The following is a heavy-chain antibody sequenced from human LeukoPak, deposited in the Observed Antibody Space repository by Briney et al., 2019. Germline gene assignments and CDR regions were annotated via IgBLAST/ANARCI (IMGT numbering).Heavy chain of an antibody. Sequence: GGSLRLSCAASGFTFDDYGMSWVRQAPGQGLHWFSAFSGSGGSTYYADSVKGRFTISRDNSKNTLYLQMNSLRAEDTAVYYCAKGPPTSAWGYYYFDFWGQGTLVTVSS. D-gene: IGHD6-19*01. CDR2: FSGSGGST. J-gene: IGHJ4*02. CDR1: GFTFDDYG. V-gene: IGHV3-23*01. CDR3: AKGPPTSAWGYYYFDF.